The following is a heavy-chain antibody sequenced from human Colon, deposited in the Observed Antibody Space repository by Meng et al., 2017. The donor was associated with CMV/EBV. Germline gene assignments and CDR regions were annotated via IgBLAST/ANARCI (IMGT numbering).Heavy chain of an antibody. CDR2: IGTVGDT. CDR3: ARARSPTHFDY. Sequence: GESLKISCTASGFAFSTYDFHWVRQPTGKGLEWVSSIGTVGDTYSIGSVKGRFIISREDAKNSVYLQMNGLRDGDTGLYYCARARSPTHFDYWGQGALVTVSS. CDR1: GFAFSTYD. J-gene: IGHJ4*02. V-gene: IGHV3-13*01.